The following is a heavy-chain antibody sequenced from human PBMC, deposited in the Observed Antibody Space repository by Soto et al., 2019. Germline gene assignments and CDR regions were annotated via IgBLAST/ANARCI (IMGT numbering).Heavy chain of an antibody. CDR3: TTDSGFWGGYYLGYYYYGMDV. Sequence: GGSLRLSCAASGFTFSNAWMNWVRQAPGKGLEWVGRIKSKTDGGTTEYAAPVKGRFTISRDESKNKLYMQMNSLKTEGTGVYYCTTDSGFWGGYYLGYYYYGMDVWGQGTTVTVSS. CDR2: IKSKTDGGTT. J-gene: IGHJ6*02. CDR1: GFTFSNAW. V-gene: IGHV3-15*07. D-gene: IGHD3-3*01.